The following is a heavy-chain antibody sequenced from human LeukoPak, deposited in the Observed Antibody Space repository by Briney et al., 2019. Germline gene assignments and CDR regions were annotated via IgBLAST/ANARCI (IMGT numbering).Heavy chain of an antibody. CDR3: AKSYYYGSGNYYPFDY. CDR1: GFTFSDYY. Sequence: PGGSLRLSCAASGFTFSDYYMSWIRQAPGKGLEWVSAISGSGGITYYADSVKGRFTISRDNSKNTLYLQVNSLRAEDTAIYYCAKSYYYGSGNYYPFDYWGQGTLVTVSS. J-gene: IGHJ4*02. D-gene: IGHD3-10*01. CDR2: ISGSGGIT. V-gene: IGHV3-23*01.